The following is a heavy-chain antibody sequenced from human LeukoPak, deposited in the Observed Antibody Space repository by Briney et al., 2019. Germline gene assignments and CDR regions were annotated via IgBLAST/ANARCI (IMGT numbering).Heavy chain of an antibody. CDR1: GFTFRSYA. CDR2: VKSDGSST. V-gene: IGHV3-74*01. CDR3: ARDGFLGPVTAYLDY. J-gene: IGHJ4*02. Sequence: GGSLRLSCAASGFTFRSYAMHWVRQAPGKGLVWVSRVKSDGSSTTYADSVKGRFIISRDNARNTLYLQMKGLRAEDTAVYYCARDGFLGPVTAYLDYWGQGTPVTVSS. D-gene: IGHD2-21*02.